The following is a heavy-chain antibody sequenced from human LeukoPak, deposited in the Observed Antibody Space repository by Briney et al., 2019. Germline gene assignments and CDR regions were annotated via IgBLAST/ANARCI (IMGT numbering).Heavy chain of an antibody. CDR2: IYYSGST. J-gene: IGHJ5*02. V-gene: IGHV4-39*07. CDR3: ARDSGSSPRFDP. Sequence: PSETLSLTCTVSGGSISSSSYYWGWIRQPPGKGLEWIGSIYYSGSTYYNPSLKSRVTISVDTSKNQFSLKLSSVTAADTAVYYCARDSGSSPRFDPWGQGTLVTVSS. D-gene: IGHD6-6*01. CDR1: GGSISSSSYY.